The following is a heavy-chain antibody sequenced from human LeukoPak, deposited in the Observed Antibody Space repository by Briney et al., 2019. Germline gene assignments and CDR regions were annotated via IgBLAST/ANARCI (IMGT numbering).Heavy chain of an antibody. CDR1: GFTFSNYG. V-gene: IGHV3-23*01. CDR2: ISADGGST. D-gene: IGHD2-2*01. Sequence: GGSLRLSCVVSGFTFSNYGMSWVRQAPGKGLECVSTISADGGSTYYPDSVKGRFTISRDNSKNTLYLQMNSLRAEDTAVYYCAKDRAGYQLLLGRWGQGTLVTVSS. CDR3: AKDRAGYQLLLGR. J-gene: IGHJ4*02.